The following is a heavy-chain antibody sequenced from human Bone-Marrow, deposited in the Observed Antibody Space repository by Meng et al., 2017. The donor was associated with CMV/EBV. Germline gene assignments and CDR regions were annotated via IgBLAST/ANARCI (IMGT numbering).Heavy chain of an antibody. CDR2: ISYDGSEK. Sequence: GGSLRLSCAASGFTFSSYAMHWVRQAPGKGLEWVAVISYDGSEKYYVDSVKGRFTISRDNAKNSLYLQMNSLRAEDTAVYYCAREGAGYCSSTSCYVTYYYYGMDVWGQGTTVTVSS. CDR3: AREGAGYCSSTSCYVTYYYYGMDV. CDR1: GFTFSSYA. J-gene: IGHJ6*02. D-gene: IGHD2-2*01. V-gene: IGHV3-30*04.